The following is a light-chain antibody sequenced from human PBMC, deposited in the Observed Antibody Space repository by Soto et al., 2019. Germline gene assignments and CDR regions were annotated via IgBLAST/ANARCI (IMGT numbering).Light chain of an antibody. Sequence: DIQMTQSPSNLSASVGDRVTITCRASQSINSWLAWYQQKPGKAPKLLIYKTSSLESGVPSRFSGSGSGTEFTLTISSLQPDDFATYYCQQYNNSPWTFGQGTKVEIK. J-gene: IGKJ1*01. CDR3: QQYNNSPWT. V-gene: IGKV1-5*03. CDR1: QSINSW. CDR2: KTS.